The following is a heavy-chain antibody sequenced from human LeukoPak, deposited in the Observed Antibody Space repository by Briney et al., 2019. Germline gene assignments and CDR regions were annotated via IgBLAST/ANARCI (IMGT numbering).Heavy chain of an antibody. CDR2: IYYSGST. V-gene: IGHV4-39*01. Sequence: PSETLSLTCTVSGGSTSSSPYYWGWIRRPPGKGLEWIGSIYYSGSTYYNPSLKSRVTVSVDTSKNQFSLKLSSVTAADTAVYYCVRGSTLRHYQYWGQGTLVTVSS. J-gene: IGHJ4*02. D-gene: IGHD3-16*01. CDR1: GGSTSSSPYY. CDR3: VRGSTLRHYQY.